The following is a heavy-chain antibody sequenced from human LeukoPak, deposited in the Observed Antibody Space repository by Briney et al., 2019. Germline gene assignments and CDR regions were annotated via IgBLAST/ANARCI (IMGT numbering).Heavy chain of an antibody. CDR3: AKQRVVVVPAAMSHDY. CDR1: GFTFSSYA. V-gene: IGHV3-23*01. D-gene: IGHD2-2*01. Sequence: PGGSLRLSCAASGFTFSSYAMSWVRQAPGKGLEWVSAISGSGGSTYYADSVKGRSTISRDNSKNTLYLQMNSLRAEDTAVYYCAKQRVVVVPAAMSHDYWGQGTLVTVSS. CDR2: ISGSGGST. J-gene: IGHJ4*02.